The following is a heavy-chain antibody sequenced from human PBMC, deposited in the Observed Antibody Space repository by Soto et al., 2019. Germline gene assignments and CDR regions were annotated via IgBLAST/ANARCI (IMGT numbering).Heavy chain of an antibody. CDR1: GGSIGTYY. CDR2: INYSGIT. Sequence: SETLSLTCTVSGGSIGTYYWSWIRQPPGKGLEWIGDINYSGITNYNPSLKSRVTISVATSKNQFSLRLSSVTAADTAVYYCARGPPFTIFGVVHGFDPWGQGTLVTVSS. V-gene: IGHV4-59*01. J-gene: IGHJ5*02. CDR3: ARGPPFTIFGVVHGFDP. D-gene: IGHD3-3*01.